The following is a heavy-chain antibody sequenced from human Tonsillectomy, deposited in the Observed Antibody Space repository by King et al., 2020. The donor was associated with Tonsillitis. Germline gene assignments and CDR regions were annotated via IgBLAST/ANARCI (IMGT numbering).Heavy chain of an antibody. CDR1: GGSIRTGDFY. D-gene: IGHD1-7*01. CDR3: ARGEGTTGGFDY. CDR2: IYYSGPT. Sequence: VQLQESGPGLVKPSQTLSLICSVSGGSIRTGDFYWSWIRQPPGKGLEWIGDIYYSGPTYENPSLQGRVSMSVDASKNQFSLKLRSVTAADTAVYYCARGEGTTGGFDYWGQGTLVTVSS. V-gene: IGHV4-30-4*01. J-gene: IGHJ4*02.